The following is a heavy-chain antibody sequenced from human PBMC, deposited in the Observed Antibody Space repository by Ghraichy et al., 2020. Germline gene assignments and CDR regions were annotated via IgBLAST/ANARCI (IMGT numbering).Heavy chain of an antibody. D-gene: IGHD1-1*01. CDR3: ARGWLMGSTGLYWYFDL. Sequence: SQTLSLTCAISGDSVSSNSAAWNWIRQSPSRGLEWLGRAYYRSKWYNDYAVSVKSRITINPETSKNQVSLQLNSVTPEDTAVYYCARGWLMGSTGLYWYFDLWGRGTLVTVSS. CDR2: AYYRSKWYN. J-gene: IGHJ2*01. CDR1: GDSVSSNSAA. V-gene: IGHV6-1*01.